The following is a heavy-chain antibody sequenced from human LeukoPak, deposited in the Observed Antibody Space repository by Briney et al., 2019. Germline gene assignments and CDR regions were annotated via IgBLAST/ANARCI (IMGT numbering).Heavy chain of an antibody. CDR3: ARFSYGSGSYRSLFDY. Sequence: PGGSLRLPCAASGFTFSSYSMKWVRQAPGKGLEWVSSISSGSSYIYYADSVKGRFTISRDNAKNSLYLQMNSLRAEDTAVYYCARFSYGSGSYRSLFDYWGQGTLVTVSS. D-gene: IGHD3-10*01. V-gene: IGHV3-21*04. CDR2: ISSGSSYI. CDR1: GFTFSSYS. J-gene: IGHJ4*02.